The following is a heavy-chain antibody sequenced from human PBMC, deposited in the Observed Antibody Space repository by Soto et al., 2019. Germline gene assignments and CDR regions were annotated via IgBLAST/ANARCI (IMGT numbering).Heavy chain of an antibody. V-gene: IGHV5-10-1*01. CDR3: ARWLRVDGYDAGVDY. CDR1: GYSFTSYW. Sequence: GESLKISCKGSGYSFTSYWISWVRQMPGKGLEWMGRIDPSDSYTNYSPSFQGHVTISADKSISTAYLQWSSLKASDTAMYYCARWLRVDGYDAGVDYWGQGTLVTVSS. D-gene: IGHD5-12*01. CDR2: IDPSDSYT. J-gene: IGHJ4*02.